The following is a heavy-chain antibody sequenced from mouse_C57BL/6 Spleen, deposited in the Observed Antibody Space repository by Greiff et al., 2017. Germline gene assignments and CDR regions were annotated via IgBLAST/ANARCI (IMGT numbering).Heavy chain of an antibody. V-gene: IGHV2-2*01. CDR3: ARTFITTVVARAMDY. Sequence: QVQLQQSGPGLVQPSQSLSITCTVSGFSLTSYGVHWVRQSPGKGLEWLGVIWSGGSTDYNAAFISRLSISKDNSKSQVFFKMNSLQADDTAIYYCARTFITTVVARAMDYWGQGTSVTVSS. J-gene: IGHJ4*01. CDR1: GFSLTSYG. D-gene: IGHD1-1*01. CDR2: IWSGGST.